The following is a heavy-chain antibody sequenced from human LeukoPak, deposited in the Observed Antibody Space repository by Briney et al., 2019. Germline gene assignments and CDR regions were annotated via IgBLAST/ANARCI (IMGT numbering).Heavy chain of an antibody. CDR1: GFIFNSYA. V-gene: IGHV3-23*01. CDR2: ISGSGGST. CDR3: AKYGGNFLGFDY. Sequence: GGSLRFSCAASGFIFNSYAMTWVRQAPGKGLEWASAISGSGGSTYYADSVKGRFTISRDNSKNTLYLQMNSLRAEDTAVYYCAKYGGNFLGFDYWGQGTLVTVSS. J-gene: IGHJ4*02. D-gene: IGHD4-23*01.